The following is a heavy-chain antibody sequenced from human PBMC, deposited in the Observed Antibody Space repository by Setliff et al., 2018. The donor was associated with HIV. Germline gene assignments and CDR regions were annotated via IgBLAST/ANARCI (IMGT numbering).Heavy chain of an antibody. D-gene: IGHD5-12*01. CDR3: ARGRHIEATIPLGH. V-gene: IGHV4-34*01. CDR1: GGSFSDYY. CDR2: INDRGNT. J-gene: IGHJ4*02. Sequence: PSETLSLTCTVSGGSFSDYYWTWLRQPPNEGLEWIGEINDRGNTNYMPSLRRRVTISVDTSKNQFSLKLTSVTAADSAIYYCARGRHIEATIPLGHWGQGTLVTVSS.